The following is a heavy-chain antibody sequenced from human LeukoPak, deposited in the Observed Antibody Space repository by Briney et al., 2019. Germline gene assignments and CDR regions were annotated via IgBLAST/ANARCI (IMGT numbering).Heavy chain of an antibody. CDR3: AREGYGSHAFDI. CDR2: ISSSSTTM. J-gene: IGHJ3*02. V-gene: IGHV3-48*02. Sequence: GGSLRLSCAASGFTFSSYSMNWVRQAPGKGLEWVSYISSSSTTMYYADSVKGRFAISRDNAKNSLYLQMNSLRDGDTAVYYCAREGYGSHAFDIWGQGTMVTVSS. D-gene: IGHD3-10*01. CDR1: GFTFSSYS.